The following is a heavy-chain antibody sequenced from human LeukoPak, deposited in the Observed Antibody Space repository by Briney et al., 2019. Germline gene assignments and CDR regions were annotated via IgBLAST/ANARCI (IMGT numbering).Heavy chain of an antibody. CDR1: GGTFSSYA. D-gene: IGHD6-13*01. CDR3: ARVGLAAAGTLDY. V-gene: IGHV1-69*04. CDR2: IIPILGIA. J-gene: IGHJ4*02. Sequence: SVKVSCKASGGTFSSYAISWVRQAPGQGLEWMGRIIPILGIANYAQKFQGRVTITADKSTSTAYMELSSLRSEDTAVYYCARVGLAAAGTLDYWGQGTLVTVSS.